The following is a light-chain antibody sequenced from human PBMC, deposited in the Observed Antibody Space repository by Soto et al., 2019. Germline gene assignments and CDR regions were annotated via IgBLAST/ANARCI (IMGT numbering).Light chain of an antibody. V-gene: IGLV1-44*01. CDR1: SSNIGSNT. CDR2: SNN. J-gene: IGLJ7*01. CDR3: AAWDDSLNAHAV. Sequence: QLVLTQPPSASGTPGQRVTISCSGSSSNIGSNTVNWYQQLPGTAPKLLIYSNNQRPSGVPDRFSGSKSGTSASLAISGLQSEDEADYYCAAWDDSLNAHAVFGGGTQLTVL.